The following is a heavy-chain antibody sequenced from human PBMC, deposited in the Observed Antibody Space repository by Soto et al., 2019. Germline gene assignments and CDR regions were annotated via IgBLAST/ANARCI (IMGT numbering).Heavy chain of an antibody. Sequence: QVRLEQSGPEVKKPGASVKVSCKASGYPFRKYGVSWVRQAPGQGLEWMGWISAYNGDTNHTQKFQDRVFLTTDPSTNTAYLDLTSLRSDDTAVYYCARVPPRIGLAPFIFDSWGQGTLVTVSS. CDR2: ISAYNGDT. CDR3: ARVPPRIGLAPFIFDS. J-gene: IGHJ4*02. D-gene: IGHD5-12*01. CDR1: GYPFRKYG. V-gene: IGHV1-18*01.